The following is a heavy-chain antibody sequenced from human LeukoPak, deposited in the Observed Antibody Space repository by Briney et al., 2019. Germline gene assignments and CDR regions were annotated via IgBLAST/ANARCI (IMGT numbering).Heavy chain of an antibody. CDR2: ISYDGNNK. V-gene: IGHV3-30*01. CDR1: GFTFSRNV. CDR3: ARGGIPTGPYYYFYYMDV. J-gene: IGHJ6*03. Sequence: PGGSLRLSCAASGFTFSRNVMHWVRQAPDKGLEWVALISYDGNNKFYADSVKGRSTISRDNSRNTLYLQMNSLRGEDAAVYSCARGGIPTGPYYYFYYMDVWGKGTAATVSS. D-gene: IGHD3-10*01.